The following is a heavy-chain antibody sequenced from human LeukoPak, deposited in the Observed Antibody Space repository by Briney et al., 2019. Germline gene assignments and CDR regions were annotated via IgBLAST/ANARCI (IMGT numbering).Heavy chain of an antibody. D-gene: IGHD3-22*01. Sequence: GGSLRLSCAASGFTFSSHGMSWVRQAPGKGLEWVSTISGSGDNTYYADSVKGRFTISRDNSKDTLYLQMNSLRAEDTAVYYCARTPQTYYYDSSGYLDYWGQGTLVTVSS. CDR3: ARTPQTYYYDSSGYLDY. V-gene: IGHV3-23*01. CDR1: GFTFSSHG. J-gene: IGHJ4*02. CDR2: ISGSGDNT.